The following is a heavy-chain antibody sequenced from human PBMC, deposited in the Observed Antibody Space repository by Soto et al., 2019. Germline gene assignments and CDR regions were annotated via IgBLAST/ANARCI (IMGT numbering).Heavy chain of an antibody. D-gene: IGHD1-1*01. CDR3: ARSKGLGNNWFDS. CDR1: GFTFSSSG. J-gene: IGHJ5*01. Sequence: LRLSCAASGFTFSSSGIHWVRQAPGKGLEWVSVISYDGSNKYYADSVKGRFTISRDNSKNTLYLQMNSLRPEDTAVYYCARSKGLGNNWFDSWGQGIQVTVSS. V-gene: IGHV3-30*03. CDR2: ISYDGSNK.